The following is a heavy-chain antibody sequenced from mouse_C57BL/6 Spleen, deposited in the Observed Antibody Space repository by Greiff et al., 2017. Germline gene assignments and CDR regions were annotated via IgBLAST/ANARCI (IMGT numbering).Heavy chain of an antibody. CDR2: IYPRSGNT. V-gene: IGHV1-81*01. D-gene: IGHD2-3*01. J-gene: IGHJ1*01. CDR1: GYTFTSYG. CDR3: ERYDGYVGWYIDV. Sequence: QVQLQESGAELARPGASVKLSCKASGYTFTSYGISWVKQRTGQGLEWIGEIYPRSGNTYYNEKFKGKATLTADKSSSTAYMQLRSLTSEDSAIYFCERYDGYVGWYIDVWGPGTTVTVSS.